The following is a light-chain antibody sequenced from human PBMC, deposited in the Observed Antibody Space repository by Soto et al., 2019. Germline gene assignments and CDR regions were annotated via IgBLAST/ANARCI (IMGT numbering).Light chain of an antibody. V-gene: IGLV2-23*01. J-gene: IGLJ1*01. CDR3: GSYAGSSPYL. Sequence: QSALTQPASVSGSPGQSITISCTGTSSDVGSYNFVSWYQQHPGKAPKLMIYEGSKRPSGVSNRFSGSKSGNTASLTISGLQADDEADYYCGSYAGSSPYLFGTGTQLTVL. CDR1: SSDVGSYNF. CDR2: EGS.